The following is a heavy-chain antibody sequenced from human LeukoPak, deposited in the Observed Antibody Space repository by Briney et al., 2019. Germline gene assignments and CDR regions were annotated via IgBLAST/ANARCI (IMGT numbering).Heavy chain of an antibody. Sequence: SQTLSLTCTVSSGSISSHYWRWVRQPPGKGLEWIGYIYYSGSKNYNPSIKSRVSVSVDTSKTQFSLKRSSVTAADTAVYYCARGPHYHDSSGYSPYYYYYMDVWGKGTTVTVSS. CDR1: SGSISSHY. CDR2: IYYSGSK. CDR3: ARGPHYHDSSGYSPYYYYYMDV. J-gene: IGHJ6*03. D-gene: IGHD3-22*01. V-gene: IGHV4-59*11.